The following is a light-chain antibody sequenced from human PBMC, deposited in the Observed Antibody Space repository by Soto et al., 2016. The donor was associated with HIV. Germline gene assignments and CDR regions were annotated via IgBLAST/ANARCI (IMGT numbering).Light chain of an antibody. CDR3: QAWDTNTYVI. J-gene: IGLJ2*01. V-gene: IGLV3-1*01. CDR2: QDS. CDR1: NLGNKY. Sequence: SFELSQPPSLSVSPRTDSQHHLLWRNLGNKYVCWYQQKPGQSPVLVIHQDSERPSGIPERFSGSNSGNTATLTISGTQAMDEGDYYCQAWDTNTYVILGGGTKLTVL.